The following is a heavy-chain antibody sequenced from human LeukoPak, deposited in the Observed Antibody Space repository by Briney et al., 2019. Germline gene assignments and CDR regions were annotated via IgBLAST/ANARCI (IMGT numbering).Heavy chain of an antibody. Sequence: GGSLRLSCAASGFTFSSYAMHWVRQAPGKGLEWVAVISYDGSNKYYADSVKGRFTISRDNSKNTLYLQMNSLRAEDTAVYYCAKDQGAARTRYYFDYWGQGTLVTVSS. V-gene: IGHV3-30-3*01. CDR2: ISYDGSNK. D-gene: IGHD6-6*01. CDR1: GFTFSSYA. CDR3: AKDQGAARTRYYFDY. J-gene: IGHJ4*02.